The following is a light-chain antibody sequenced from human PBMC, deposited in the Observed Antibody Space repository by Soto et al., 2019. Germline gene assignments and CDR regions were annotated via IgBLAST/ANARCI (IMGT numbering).Light chain of an antibody. Sequence: IVLTQSPGTLSLSPGERATVSCRASETIGRAYFAWYQHRPGRTPRLVLSATSNRAAGIPDRFGGSGSGADFTLTISGVEPEDFAVYYCQQYNSWPLTFGGGTKVEIK. J-gene: IGKJ4*01. CDR3: QQYNSWPLT. CDR2: ATS. V-gene: IGKV3-20*01. CDR1: ETIGRAY.